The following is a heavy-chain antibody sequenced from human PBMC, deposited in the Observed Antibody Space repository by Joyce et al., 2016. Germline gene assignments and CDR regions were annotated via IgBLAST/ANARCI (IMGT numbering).Heavy chain of an antibody. CDR1: GFTFSSYA. V-gene: IGHV3-23*01. J-gene: IGHJ4*02. D-gene: IGHD3-10*01. Sequence: EVQLLESGGGLVQPGGSPSLSCAASGFTFSSYAMNWFRQTPGKGLECVSAISATGGSTYYADSVKGRFTISRDSSKNTLYLQMNSLRAEDTAVYYCAKSSGSGSTYYFDFWGQGTLVTVSS. CDR2: ISATGGST. CDR3: AKSSGSGSTYYFDF.